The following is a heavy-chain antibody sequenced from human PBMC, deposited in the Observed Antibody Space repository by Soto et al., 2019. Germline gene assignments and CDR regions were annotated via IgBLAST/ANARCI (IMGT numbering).Heavy chain of an antibody. CDR1: GFTFSDYS. D-gene: IGHD6-19*01. V-gene: IGHV3-48*01. J-gene: IGHJ4*02. CDR3: ARSSSGWAYFFDY. Sequence: PGGSLRLSCAASGFTFSDYSMNWVRQAPGKGPEWVSYITSRSSAIYYADSVKGRFTISRDNAKNSLSLQMNDLSTEDTAFYYCARSSSGWAYFFDYWGQGTLVTVSS. CDR2: ITSRSSAI.